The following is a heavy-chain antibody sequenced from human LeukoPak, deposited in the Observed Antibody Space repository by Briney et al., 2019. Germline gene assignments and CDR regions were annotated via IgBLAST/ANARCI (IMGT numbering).Heavy chain of an antibody. CDR2: IYYSVST. V-gene: IGHV4-39*07. CDR1: GGSISSSSYY. CDR3: ARVPTVTFFDY. D-gene: IGHD4-17*01. Sequence: PSETLSLTCTVSGGSISSSSYYWGWIRQPPVKGLEWIGSIYYSVSTYYNPSLKSRVTISVDTSKTQFSLKLSSVTAADTAVYYCARVPTVTFFDYWGQGTLVTVSS. J-gene: IGHJ4*02.